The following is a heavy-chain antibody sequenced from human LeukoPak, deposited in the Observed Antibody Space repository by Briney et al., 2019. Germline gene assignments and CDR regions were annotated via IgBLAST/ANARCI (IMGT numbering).Heavy chain of an antibody. CDR3: ARSNNDGDYLGVGFDY. D-gene: IGHD4-17*01. V-gene: IGHV7-4-1*02. Sequence: ASVKVSCKASGYTFSSYAMDWVRQAPGQGLEWMGWINTNTGNLTYARGFTGRFVFSLDTSVSTAYLHISSLQAEDTAVYYCARSNNDGDYLGVGFDYWGQGTLVTVSS. CDR2: INTNTGNL. J-gene: IGHJ4*02. CDR1: GYTFSSYA.